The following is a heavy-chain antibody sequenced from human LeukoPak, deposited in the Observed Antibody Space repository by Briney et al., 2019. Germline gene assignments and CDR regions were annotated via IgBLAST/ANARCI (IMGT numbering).Heavy chain of an antibody. J-gene: IGHJ4*02. D-gene: IGHD6-6*01. V-gene: IGHV1-2*02. CDR1: GYTFTDYY. Sequence: ASVKVSFKASGYTFTDYYMHWVRQAPGQGLEWMGWINPNSGGTNYVQKFQGRVTMTRDASISTAYMELSSLGSDDTAVFYCARKSAARRTSEFDYWGQGTPVTVSS. CDR3: ARKSAARRTSEFDY. CDR2: INPNSGGT.